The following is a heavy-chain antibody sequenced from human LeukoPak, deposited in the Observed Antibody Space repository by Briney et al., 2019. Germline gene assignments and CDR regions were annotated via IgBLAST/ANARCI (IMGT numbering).Heavy chain of an antibody. D-gene: IGHD6-19*01. Sequence: PRASVKVSCTASGGTFSSYAISWVRQAPGQGLEWMGGIVPIFGTANYAQKFQGRVTITADESTSTAYMELRSLRSDDTAVYYCARDFSSGPPVGYWGQGTLVTVSS. J-gene: IGHJ4*02. CDR2: IVPIFGTA. CDR3: ARDFSSGPPVGY. V-gene: IGHV1-69*13. CDR1: GGTFSSYA.